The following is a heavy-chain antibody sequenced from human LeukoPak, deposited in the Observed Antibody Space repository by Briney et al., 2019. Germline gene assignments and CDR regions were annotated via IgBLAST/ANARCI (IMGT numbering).Heavy chain of an antibody. CDR2: ISAYNGNT. V-gene: IGHV1-18*01. Sequence: ASVKVSCKASGYTFTSYGISWVRQAPEQGLEWMGWISAYNGNTNYAQKLQGRVTMTTDTSTSTAYMELRSLRSDDTAVYYCARDPLSLIAVPGTGPFDYWGQGTLVTVSS. D-gene: IGHD6-19*01. J-gene: IGHJ4*02. CDR1: GYTFTSYG. CDR3: ARDPLSLIAVPGTGPFDY.